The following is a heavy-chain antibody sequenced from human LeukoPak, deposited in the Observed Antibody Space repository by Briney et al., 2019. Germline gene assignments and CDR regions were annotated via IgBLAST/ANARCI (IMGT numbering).Heavy chain of an antibody. V-gene: IGHV3-9*01. CDR1: GFTFDDYA. Sequence: GGSLRLSCAASGFTFDDYAMHWVRQAPGKGLEWVSGISWNSGNIGYADSVKGRFTISRDNAKNSLYLQMNSLRAEDAALYYCARVYCSGGSCYGPFDYWGQGTLVTVSS. CDR2: ISWNSGNI. J-gene: IGHJ4*02. CDR3: ARVYCSGGSCYGPFDY. D-gene: IGHD2-15*01.